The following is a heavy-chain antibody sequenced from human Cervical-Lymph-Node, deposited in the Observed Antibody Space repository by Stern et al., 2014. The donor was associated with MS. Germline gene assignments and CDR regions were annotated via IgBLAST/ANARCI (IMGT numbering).Heavy chain of an antibody. D-gene: IGHD3-10*01. CDR2: IYHSGST. J-gene: IGHJ6*02. Sequence: QVQLQESGPGLVKPSETLSLTSSVSGGSVSAYYWSWIRQPPGQGLEWIGYIYHSGSTTYNPSFTSRLTMSIDTSKNQFSLRLSSVTAADTAVYYCTRGGARYYGMDAWGQGTTVTVSS. CDR3: TRGGARYYGMDA. V-gene: IGHV4-59*02. CDR1: GGSVSAYY.